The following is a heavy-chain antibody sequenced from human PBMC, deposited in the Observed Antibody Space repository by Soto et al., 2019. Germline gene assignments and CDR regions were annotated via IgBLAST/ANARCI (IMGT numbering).Heavy chain of an antibody. CDR2: IIPILGIA. CDR3: ARGIPDRYYYYYMDV. D-gene: IGHD2-2*01. CDR1: GGTFSSYT. J-gene: IGHJ6*03. Sequence: SVKVSCKASGGTFSSYTISWVRQAPGQGLEWMGRIIPILGIANYAQKFQGRVTITADKSTSTAYMELSSLRSEDTAVYYCARGIPDRYYYYYMDVWGKGTTVTVSS. V-gene: IGHV1-69*02.